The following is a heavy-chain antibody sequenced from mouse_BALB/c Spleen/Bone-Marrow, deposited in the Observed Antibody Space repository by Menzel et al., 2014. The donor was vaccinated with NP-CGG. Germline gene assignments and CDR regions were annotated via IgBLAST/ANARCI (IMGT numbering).Heavy chain of an antibody. CDR2: IWNGGST. D-gene: IGHD1-1*01. CDR1: GFSLSRYN. V-gene: IGHV2-6-4*01. Sequence: VNLVESGPGLVAPSQSLSITCTVSGFSLSRYNVHWVRQPPGKGLEWLGMIWNGGSTDYNSALKSRLSISKDNSKSQVFLKMNSLQTDDTAMYYCARNYYGIPYYFDYWGQGTTPTVSS. J-gene: IGHJ2*01. CDR3: ARNYYGIPYYFDY.